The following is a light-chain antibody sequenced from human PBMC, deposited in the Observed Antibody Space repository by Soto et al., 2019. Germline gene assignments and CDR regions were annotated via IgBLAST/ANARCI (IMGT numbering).Light chain of an antibody. CDR1: QSVSSSQ. CDR2: GAS. J-gene: IGKJ2*01. V-gene: IGKV3-20*01. CDR3: QQSYRTPHT. Sequence: EIVLTQSPGTLSLSPGEGATLSCRAGQSVSSSQLAWYQQKPGQAPRLLVYGASSRATGIPERFSGSVSETDFTLSISRLEPEDFATYYCQQSYRTPHTFGQGTKLETK.